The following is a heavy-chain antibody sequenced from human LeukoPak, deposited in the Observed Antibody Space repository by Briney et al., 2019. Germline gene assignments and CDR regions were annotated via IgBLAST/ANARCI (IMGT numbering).Heavy chain of an antibody. D-gene: IGHD6-19*01. V-gene: IGHV3-11*01. CDR1: GFTFSDYY. J-gene: IGHJ3*02. Sequence: GGSLRLSCAAPGFTFSDYYMSWIRQAPGKGLAGVSYISSSGSTIYYADSVKGRFTISRDNAKNSLYLQMNSLRAEDTAVYYCARSGWYEKGALDIWGQGTMVTVSS. CDR2: ISSSGSTI. CDR3: ARSGWYEKGALDI.